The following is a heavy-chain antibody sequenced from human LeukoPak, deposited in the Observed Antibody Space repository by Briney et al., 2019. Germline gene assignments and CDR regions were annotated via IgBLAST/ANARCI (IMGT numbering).Heavy chain of an antibody. Sequence: PSETLSLTCTVSGGTISRHYWSWIRQPPGKGLEWIAYIDYSGSTNYNPSLKSRLTISLDASNHQFSLKLSSVTAADTTLYYCARDRRRDRLHAFDIWGQGTMVTVSS. D-gene: IGHD1-26*01. CDR2: IDYSGST. V-gene: IGHV4-59*11. CDR1: GGTISRHY. CDR3: ARDRRRDRLHAFDI. J-gene: IGHJ3*02.